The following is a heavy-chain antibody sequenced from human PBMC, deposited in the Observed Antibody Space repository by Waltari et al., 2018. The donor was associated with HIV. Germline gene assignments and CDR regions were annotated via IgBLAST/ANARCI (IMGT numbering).Heavy chain of an antibody. Sequence: LQLKESGPGLVKTSETLSLTFAVSGASMNRKHYYLAWNRQSPGARLEWIATIYYTGDTYFTPSLRNRTSISVDSSKNLLSLSLRSVTAADTAFYYCARQHAYVRDWFSQASFFNYWGPGTLVTVSS. CDR1: GASMNRKHYY. CDR2: IYYTGDT. V-gene: IGHV4-39*01. J-gene: IGHJ4*02. D-gene: IGHD3-9*01. CDR3: ARQHAYVRDWFSQASFFNY.